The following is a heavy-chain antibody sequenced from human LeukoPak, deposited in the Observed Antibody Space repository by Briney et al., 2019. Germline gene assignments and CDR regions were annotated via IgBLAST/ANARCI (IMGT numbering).Heavy chain of an antibody. J-gene: IGHJ4*02. V-gene: IGHV1-69*04. CDR3: ARGSGHCSSTSCYHFDY. CDR2: IIPILGIA. Sequence: GSSVKVSCKASGGTFSSYAVSWVRQAPGQGLEWMGRIIPILGIANYAQKFQGRVTITTDESTSTAYMELSSLRSGDTAVYYCARGSGHCSSTSCYHFDYWGQGPRSPSPQ. D-gene: IGHD2-2*01. CDR1: GGTFSSYA.